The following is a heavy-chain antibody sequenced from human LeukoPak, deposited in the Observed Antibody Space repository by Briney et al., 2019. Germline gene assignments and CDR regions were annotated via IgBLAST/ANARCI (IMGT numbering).Heavy chain of an antibody. CDR2: IYYSGST. CDR1: GGSISSGDYY. V-gene: IGHV4-30-4*01. D-gene: IGHD3-3*01. J-gene: IGHJ3*02. CDR3: ARVPRFLEKDASDI. Sequence: PSETLSLTCTVSGGSISSGDYYWSWIRQPPGKGLEWIGYIYYSGSTYYNPSLKSRVTISVDTSKNQFSLKLSSVTAADTAVYYCARVPRFLEKDASDIWGQGTMVTVSS.